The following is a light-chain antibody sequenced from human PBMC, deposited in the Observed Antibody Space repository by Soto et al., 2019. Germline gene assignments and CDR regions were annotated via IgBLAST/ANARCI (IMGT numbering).Light chain of an antibody. J-gene: IGLJ1*01. V-gene: IGLV2-14*01. CDR2: EVS. CDR1: SSDVGGYNY. Sequence: QSALTQPASVSGSPGQSITISCTGTSSDVGGYNYVSWYQQHPGKAPKLMIFEVSNRPSGVSTRFSGSKSGNTASLTISELQAEDEAYYYCCSYTTTSTLGVVGTGTKLTVL. CDR3: CSYTTTSTLGV.